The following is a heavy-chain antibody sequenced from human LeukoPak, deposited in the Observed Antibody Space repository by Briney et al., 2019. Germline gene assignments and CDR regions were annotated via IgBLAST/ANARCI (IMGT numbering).Heavy chain of an antibody. CDR1: GFTFSSYW. D-gene: IGHD6-19*01. V-gene: IGHV3-7*03. CDR2: IKQDGSEE. Sequence: GGSLRLSCAASGFTFSSYWMSWVRQAPGKGLEWVANIKQDGSEEYYVDSVKGRFTISGDNIKNVLYLQMNSLRADDTAVYFCARDSTWLLDYWGQGTLITVSS. CDR3: ARDSTWLLDY. J-gene: IGHJ4*02.